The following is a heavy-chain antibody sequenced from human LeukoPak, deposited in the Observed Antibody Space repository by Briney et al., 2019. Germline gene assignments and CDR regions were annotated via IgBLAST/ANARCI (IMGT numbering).Heavy chain of an antibody. D-gene: IGHD4-11*01. J-gene: IGHJ6*03. V-gene: IGHV4-39*07. CDR2: IYYSGST. CDR3: ARDGGYSNPYYYYYYYMDF. Sequence: SETLSLTCTVSGGSISSSSYYWGWIRQPPGKGLEWIGSIYYSGSTYYNPSLKSRVTISVDTSENHFSLKLSSVTAADTAVYYCARDGGYSNPYYYYYYYMDFWGKGTTVTVSS. CDR1: GGSISSSSYY.